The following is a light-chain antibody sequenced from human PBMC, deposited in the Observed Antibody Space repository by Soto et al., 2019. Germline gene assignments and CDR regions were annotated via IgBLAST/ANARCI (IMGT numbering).Light chain of an antibody. CDR1: SCNIGNNY. CDR3: GTWDSSLSAVV. CDR2: DNN. V-gene: IGLV1-51*01. Sequence: QSVLTQPPSVSAAPGQKVTISCSGSSCNIGNNYVSWYQQLPGTAPKLLIYDNNKRPSGIPDRFSGSKSGTSATLGITGLQTGDEADYYCGTWDSSLSAVVFGGGTKLPS. J-gene: IGLJ2*01.